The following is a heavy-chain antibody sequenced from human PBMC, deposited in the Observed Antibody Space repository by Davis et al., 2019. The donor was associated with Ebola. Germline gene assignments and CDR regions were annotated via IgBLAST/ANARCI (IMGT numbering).Heavy chain of an antibody. Sequence: PGGSLRLSCAASGFTFSSSWMTWVRQAPEKGLEWVATIKADGSAKYYVDSVKGRFTISRDNAKNSVYLQMNNLRVEDTALYYCAKGGDFPTSSLNHFYYGVDAWGQGTTVTVSS. CDR2: IKADGSAK. D-gene: IGHD2-2*01. V-gene: IGHV3-7*03. J-gene: IGHJ6*02. CDR3: AKGGDFPTSSLNHFYYGVDA. CDR1: GFTFSSSW.